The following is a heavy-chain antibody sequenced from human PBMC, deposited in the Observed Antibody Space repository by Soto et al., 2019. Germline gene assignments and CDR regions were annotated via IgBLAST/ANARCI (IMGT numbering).Heavy chain of an antibody. CDR3: ARGGTSGTHYYYGMDV. Sequence: GASVKVSCKASGYSFTSYAMHWVRQAPGQRLEWMGWINAANGDIKYSQKLQGRVTITRDTSASTAYMELSSLRSEDTAVYYCARGGTSGTHYYYGMDVWDQGTTVTVSS. CDR1: GYSFTSYA. D-gene: IGHD2-15*01. CDR2: INAANGDI. V-gene: IGHV1-3*01. J-gene: IGHJ6*02.